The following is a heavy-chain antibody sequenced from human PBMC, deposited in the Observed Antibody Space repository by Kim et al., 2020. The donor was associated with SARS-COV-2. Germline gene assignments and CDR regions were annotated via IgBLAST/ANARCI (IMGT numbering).Heavy chain of an antibody. CDR1: GYTFTGYF. Sequence: ASVKVSCKASGYTFTGYFMHWVRQAPGQGLEWMGWINPNSGRTNYAQKFQGRVTMTRDTSISTAYMELSRLRSDDTAVYYCARMVVDTSIVVVPAGFDPWGQGTLVTVSS. V-gene: IGHV1-2*02. CDR2: INPNSGRT. D-gene: IGHD2-2*01. CDR3: ARMVVDTSIVVVPAGFDP. J-gene: IGHJ5*02.